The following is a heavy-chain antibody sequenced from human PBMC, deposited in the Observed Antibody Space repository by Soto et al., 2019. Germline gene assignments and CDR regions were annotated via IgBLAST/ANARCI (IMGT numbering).Heavy chain of an antibody. J-gene: IGHJ6*02. Sequence: ASVKVSCKASGYIFTSYYMHWVRQAPGQGLEWMGIINPSGGSTSYAQKFQGRVTITADESTSTAYMELSSLRSEDTAVYYCAKRTSTYYDFWSGYDYYYYGMDVWGQGTTVTVSS. D-gene: IGHD3-3*01. CDR1: GYIFTSYY. CDR2: INPSGGST. CDR3: AKRTSTYYDFWSGYDYYYYGMDV. V-gene: IGHV1-46*01.